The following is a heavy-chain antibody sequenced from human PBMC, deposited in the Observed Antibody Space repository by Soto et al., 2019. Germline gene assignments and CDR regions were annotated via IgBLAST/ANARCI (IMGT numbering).Heavy chain of an antibody. CDR2: ISYDGSNK. Sequence: QVHLVQSGGGVVQPGRSLRLSCAASGFSFNNFGMHWVRQAPGKGLEWVAVISYDGSNKYYADSVRGRFTISRDDSKDTLYMQMNSLRDEATAVYSCRKDGTSCGGDCYPICTCVSWGQGTQVAFSS. V-gene: IGHV3-30*18. CDR1: GFSFNNFG. D-gene: IGHD2-21*02. CDR3: RKDGTSCGGDCYPICTCVS. J-gene: IGHJ1*01.